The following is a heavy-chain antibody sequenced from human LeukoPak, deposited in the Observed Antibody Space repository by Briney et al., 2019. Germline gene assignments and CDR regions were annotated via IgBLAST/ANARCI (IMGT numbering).Heavy chain of an antibody. V-gene: IGHV3-30-3*01. J-gene: IGHJ4*02. CDR1: GFTFSSYA. Sequence: PGGSLRLSCAASGFTFSSYAVHWVRQAPGKGLEWVAVISYDGSNKYYADSVKGRFTISRDNSKNTLYLQMNSLRAEDTAVYYCARDLRYPTYYFDYWGQGTLVTVSS. D-gene: IGHD3-9*01. CDR2: ISYDGSNK. CDR3: ARDLRYPTYYFDY.